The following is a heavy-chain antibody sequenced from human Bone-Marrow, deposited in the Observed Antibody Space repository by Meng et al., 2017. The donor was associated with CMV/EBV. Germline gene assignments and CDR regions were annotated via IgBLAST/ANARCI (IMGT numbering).Heavy chain of an antibody. Sequence: SETLSLTCAVYGGSFSGYYWSWIRQPPGKGLEWIGEINHSGSTNYNPSLKSRVTISVDTSKNQFSLKLSSVTAADTAVYYCAREHYDFWSGYYYYYYYGMDVWGQGTTVTVYS. CDR1: GGSFSGYY. CDR2: INHSGST. D-gene: IGHD3-3*01. CDR3: AREHYDFWSGYYYYYYYGMDV. J-gene: IGHJ6*02. V-gene: IGHV4-34*01.